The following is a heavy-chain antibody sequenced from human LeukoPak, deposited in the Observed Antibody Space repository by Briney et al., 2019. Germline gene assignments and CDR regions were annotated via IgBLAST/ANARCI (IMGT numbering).Heavy chain of an antibody. Sequence: SETLSLTCAVYGGSFSGYYWSWIRQPPGKGLEWIGEINHSGSTNYNPSLKSRVTISVDTSKNQFSLRLSSVTAADTAVYYCARHRSGWLQSSFDYWGQGTLVTVSS. CDR3: ARHRSGWLQSSFDY. J-gene: IGHJ4*02. D-gene: IGHD5-24*01. CDR1: GGSFSGYY. V-gene: IGHV4-34*01. CDR2: INHSGST.